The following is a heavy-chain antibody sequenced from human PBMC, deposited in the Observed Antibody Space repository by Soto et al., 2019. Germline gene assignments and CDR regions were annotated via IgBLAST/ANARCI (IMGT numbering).Heavy chain of an antibody. CDR2: IIPIFGTA. V-gene: IGHV1-69*12. Sequence: QVQLVQSGAEVKKPGSSVKVSCKASGGTFSSYAISWVRQAPGQGLEWMGGIIPIFGTANYAQKFQGRVTITAAESTSTAYMELSSLRSEDTAVYYCAGRSYYYGSVGYGYFFDFWGQGPLVTVSS. D-gene: IGHD3-10*01. CDR3: AGRSYYYGSVGYGYFFDF. J-gene: IGHJ4*02. CDR1: GGTFSSYA.